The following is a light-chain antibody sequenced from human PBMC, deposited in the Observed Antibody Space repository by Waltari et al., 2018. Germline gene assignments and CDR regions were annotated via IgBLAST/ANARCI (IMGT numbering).Light chain of an antibody. CDR1: RSDFGSYNL. V-gene: IGLV2-23*02. CDR2: EVS. Sequence: QSALTQPASVSGSPGQSITIPCTGTRSDFGSYNLVSMYQQHPGKAPKLMIYEVSKRPSGVSNRFSGSKSGNTASLTISGLQAEDEADYYCCSYAGSSTFDVVFGGGTKLTVL. CDR3: CSYAGSSTFDVV. J-gene: IGLJ2*01.